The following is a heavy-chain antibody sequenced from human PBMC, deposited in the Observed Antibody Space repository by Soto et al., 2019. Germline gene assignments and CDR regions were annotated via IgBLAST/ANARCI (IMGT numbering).Heavy chain of an antibody. CDR3: AKDPNYYDFWAGSYYYHGMDV. CDR1: GYTFTNYF. D-gene: IGHD3-3*01. J-gene: IGHJ6*02. Sequence: QVQLVQSGAEVKAPGASEKVACKTSGYTFTNYFVHWVRQAPGQGLEWMGAINPGNRITNYALKFQGRVTMTRDTSTNTVYLELSSLRSEDTAVYSCAKDPNYYDFWAGSYYYHGMDVWGQGTTVTVSS. V-gene: IGHV1-46*01. CDR2: INPGNRIT.